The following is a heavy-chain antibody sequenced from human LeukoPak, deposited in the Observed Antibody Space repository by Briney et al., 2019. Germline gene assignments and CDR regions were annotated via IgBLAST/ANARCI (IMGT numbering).Heavy chain of an antibody. V-gene: IGHV3-23*01. CDR2: ISGGAGST. Sequence: PGGSLRLSCAASGFTFSNFVMSWVRQAPGKGLEWVAAISGGAGSTYYADSVRGRSSISRDNSQNTLSLHMTGLRTEDTATYFCAESLTKITPSTFDQWGQGTLVTVTS. CDR3: AESLTKITPSTFDQ. D-gene: IGHD2-8*01. J-gene: IGHJ4*02. CDR1: GFTFSNFV.